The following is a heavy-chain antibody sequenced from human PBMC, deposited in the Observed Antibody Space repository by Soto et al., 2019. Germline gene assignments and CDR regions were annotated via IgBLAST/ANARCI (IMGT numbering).Heavy chain of an antibody. V-gene: IGHV4-34*01. J-gene: IGHJ6*03. D-gene: IGHD3-3*01. CDR3: ASRARPLWSGYYQDYYYYYMDV. Sequence: SETLSLTCAVYGGSFSGYYWSWIHQPPGKGLEWIGEINHSGSTNYNPSLKSRVTISVDTSKNQFSLKLSSVTAADTAVYYCASRARPLWSGYYQDYYYYYMDVWGKGTTVTVSS. CDR2: INHSGST. CDR1: GGSFSGYY.